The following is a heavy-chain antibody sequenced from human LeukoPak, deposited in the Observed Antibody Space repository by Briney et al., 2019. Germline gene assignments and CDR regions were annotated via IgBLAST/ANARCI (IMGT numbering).Heavy chain of an antibody. D-gene: IGHD3-10*01. CDR1: GFTFSSYS. CDR2: ISSSSSYI. CDR3: AKEAPYGSGSYSNYYYGMDV. J-gene: IGHJ6*02. V-gene: IGHV3-21*01. Sequence: GGSLRLSCAASGFTFSSYSMNWVRQAPGKGLEWVSSISSSSSYIYYADSVKGRFTISRDNAKNSLYLQMNSLRAEDTAVYYCAKEAPYGSGSYSNYYYGMDVWGQGTTVTVSS.